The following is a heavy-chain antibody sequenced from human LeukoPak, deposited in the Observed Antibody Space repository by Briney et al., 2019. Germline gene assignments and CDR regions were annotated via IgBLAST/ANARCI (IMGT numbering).Heavy chain of an antibody. J-gene: IGHJ6*03. D-gene: IGHD3-10*01. CDR3: AKDLATGSVSQSMDV. V-gene: IGHV3-43D*04. CDR2: ISWDGGRR. CDR1: GFTFDDYA. Sequence: GGSLRLSCAASGFTFDDYAMHWVRQVPGKGLEGVSLISWDGGRRDYGDSVKGRFSISRDNSQNSLYLQMNSLRPEDTAVYYCAKDLATGSVSQSMDVWGKGTTVIVSS.